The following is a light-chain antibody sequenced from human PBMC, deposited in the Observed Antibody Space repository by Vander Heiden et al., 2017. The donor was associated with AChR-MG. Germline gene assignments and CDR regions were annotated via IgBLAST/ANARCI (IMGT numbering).Light chain of an antibody. Sequence: IQMSQSPASLSASVGDKVTINCRASQGISNLLAWYQQKPGRGPKLLIYAASTLQSEVPSRFSGSGSGTDFTLTISSLQPEDVATYYCQKYNSVPLTFGGGTKVEIK. CDR3: QKYNSVPLT. J-gene: IGKJ4*01. V-gene: IGKV1-27*01. CDR2: AAS. CDR1: QGISNL.